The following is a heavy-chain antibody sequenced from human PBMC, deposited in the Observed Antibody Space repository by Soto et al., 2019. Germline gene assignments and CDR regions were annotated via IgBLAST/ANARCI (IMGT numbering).Heavy chain of an antibody. CDR2: IGSRGST. CDR3: AKKNTGWYSN. Sequence: GGSLRLSCAASGFTLGSYAMGWVRQAPGKGLEWVSAIGSRGSTFYADSVKGRFTISRDNSKNTLYLQMNSLRAEDPALYYCAKKNTGWYSNWGQGTLVTVSS. CDR1: GFTLGSYA. J-gene: IGHJ4*02. D-gene: IGHD6-19*01. V-gene: IGHV3-23*01.